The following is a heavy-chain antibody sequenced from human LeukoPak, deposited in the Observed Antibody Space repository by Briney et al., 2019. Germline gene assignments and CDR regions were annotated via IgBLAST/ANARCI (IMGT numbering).Heavy chain of an antibody. CDR3: AREGYSSGWSSDY. V-gene: IGHV4-4*07. Sequence: SETLSLTCAVYGGSFSGYYWSWIRQPAGKGLEWIGRIYTSGSTNYNPSLKSRVTMSVDTSKNQFSLKLSSVTAADTAVYYCAREGYSSGWSSDYWGQGTLVTVSS. CDR1: GGSFSGYY. J-gene: IGHJ4*02. CDR2: IYTSGST. D-gene: IGHD6-19*01.